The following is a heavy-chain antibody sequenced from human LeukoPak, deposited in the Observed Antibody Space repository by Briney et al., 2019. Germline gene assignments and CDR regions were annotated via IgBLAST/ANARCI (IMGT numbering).Heavy chain of an antibody. CDR2: IYYSGST. Sequence: SETLSLTCTVSGGSISSYYWSWIRQPPGKGLEGIGYIYYSGSTNYNPSLKSRVTISVDTSKNQFSLKLSSVTAADTAVYYCARASYYDFWSGYYPYMDVWGKGTTVTVSS. CDR3: ARASYYDFWSGYYPYMDV. D-gene: IGHD3-3*01. J-gene: IGHJ6*03. V-gene: IGHV4-59*01. CDR1: GGSISSYY.